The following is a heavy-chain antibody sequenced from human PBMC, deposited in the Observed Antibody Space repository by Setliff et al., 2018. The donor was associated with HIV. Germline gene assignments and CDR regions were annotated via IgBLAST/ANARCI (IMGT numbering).Heavy chain of an antibody. CDR2: IYYTGFA. V-gene: IGHV4-39*02. J-gene: IGHJ4*02. Sequence: SETLSLTCSVSGDSMSSGSYFWGWIRQTPGKGLEWIGNIYYTGFAYYNPSLMSRVTISLDTSKTHFYLNLTSVADADTAVYFCAREGRGDPAVATTRIDYWGQGKLVTVSS. CDR1: GDSMSSGSYF. CDR3: AREGRGDPAVATTRIDY. D-gene: IGHD1-1*01.